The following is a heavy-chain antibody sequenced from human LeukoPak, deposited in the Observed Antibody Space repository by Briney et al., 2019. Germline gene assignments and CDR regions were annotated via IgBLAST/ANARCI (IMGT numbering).Heavy chain of an antibody. CDR3: AQDPVGIGPAFAF. CDR2: ITPDGSRT. Sequence: PGGSLRLSCVASGFTLRTYWMHWVRQAPGKGLVWVSRITPDGSRTDHADSVRGRFTISRDDSKNTLYLQMNSLRAEDTALYYCAQDPVGIGPAFAFWGPGTMVTVSS. V-gene: IGHV3-74*01. CDR1: GFTLRTYW. J-gene: IGHJ3*01. D-gene: IGHD1-26*01.